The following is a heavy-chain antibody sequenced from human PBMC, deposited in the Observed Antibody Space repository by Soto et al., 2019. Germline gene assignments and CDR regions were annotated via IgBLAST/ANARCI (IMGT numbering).Heavy chain of an antibody. J-gene: IGHJ4*02. CDR3: ASMIVVVNTPYYFDY. CDR1: GGSISSADYY. Sequence: PSETLSLTCTVSGGSISSADYYWSWIRQPPGKGLEWIGYIYYSGSTYYNPSLKSRVTISVDTSKNQFSLKLSSVTAADTAVYYCASMIVVVNTPYYFDYWGQGTLVTVSS. V-gene: IGHV4-30-4*01. D-gene: IGHD3-22*01. CDR2: IYYSGST.